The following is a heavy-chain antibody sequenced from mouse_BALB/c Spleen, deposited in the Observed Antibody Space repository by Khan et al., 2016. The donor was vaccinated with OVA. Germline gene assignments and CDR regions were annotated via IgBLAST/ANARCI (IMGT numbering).Heavy chain of an antibody. Sequence: EVELVESGGGLVQPGGSLKVSCAASGFTFSSYTMSWVRQTPEKRREWVAYISNGGGSTYYRDTVKGRFTISRDNAKNTLYLQMSSLTSEETAMCYCARRAADGYYASWGQGTLVPVSA. CDR3: ARRAADGYYAS. D-gene: IGHD2-3*01. V-gene: IGHV5-12-2*01. CDR1: GFTFSSYT. J-gene: IGHJ3*01. CDR2: ISNGGGST.